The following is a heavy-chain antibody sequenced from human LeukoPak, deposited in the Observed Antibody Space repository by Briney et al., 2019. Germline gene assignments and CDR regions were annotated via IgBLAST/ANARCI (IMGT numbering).Heavy chain of an antibody. CDR1: GGSLSSGGYY. D-gene: IGHD6-13*01. CDR3: ARGRGIAAAGTVTREGHFDY. V-gene: IGHV4-31*03. J-gene: IGHJ4*02. CDR2: IYYSGST. Sequence: PSQTLSLTCTVSGGSLSSGGYYWSWIRQHPGKGLEWIGYIYYSGSTYYNPSLKSRVTISVDTSKNQFSLKLSSVTAADTAVYYCARGRGIAAAGTVTREGHFDYWGQGTLVTVSS.